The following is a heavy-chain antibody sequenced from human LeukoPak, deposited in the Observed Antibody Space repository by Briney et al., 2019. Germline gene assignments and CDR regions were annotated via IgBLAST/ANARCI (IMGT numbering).Heavy chain of an antibody. Sequence: GGSLRLSCAASGFTFSSYAMSWVRQAPGEGLEWVSAISGSGGSTYYADSVKGRFTISRDNSKNTLYLQMNSLRAEDTAVYYCAKGAGSASYYYYMDVWGKGTTVTVSS. J-gene: IGHJ6*03. CDR1: GFTFSSYA. CDR2: ISGSGGST. CDR3: AKGAGSASYYYYMDV. D-gene: IGHD3-10*01. V-gene: IGHV3-23*01.